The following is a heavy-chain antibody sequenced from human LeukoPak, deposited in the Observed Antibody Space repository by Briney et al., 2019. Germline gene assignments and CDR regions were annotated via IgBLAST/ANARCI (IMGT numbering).Heavy chain of an antibody. CDR1: GGSFSGYY. V-gene: IGHV4-34*01. Sequence: KPSETLSLTCAVYGGSFSGYYWSWIRQPPGKGLEWIGEINHSGSTNYNPSLKSRVTISVDTSKNQFSLKLSSVTAADTAVYYCARGHLADGGYDYVWGSYRLLFDYWGQGTLVTVSS. D-gene: IGHD3-16*02. CDR3: ARGHLADGGYDYVWGSYRLLFDY. CDR2: INHSGST. J-gene: IGHJ4*02.